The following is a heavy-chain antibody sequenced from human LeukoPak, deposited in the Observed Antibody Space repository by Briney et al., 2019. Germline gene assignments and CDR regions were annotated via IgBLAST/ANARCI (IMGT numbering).Heavy chain of an antibody. V-gene: IGHV3-23*01. CDR2: ISGSGGST. D-gene: IGHD3-10*01. Sequence: GGSVRLSCAASGCTFSSYAMSWVRQAPGKGLEWVSAISGSGGSTYYADSVKGRFTISRDNSKNTLYLQMNSLRAEDTAVYYCAKGLTMVRGVYYGMDVWGQGTTVTVPS. CDR1: GCTFSSYA. J-gene: IGHJ6*02. CDR3: AKGLTMVRGVYYGMDV.